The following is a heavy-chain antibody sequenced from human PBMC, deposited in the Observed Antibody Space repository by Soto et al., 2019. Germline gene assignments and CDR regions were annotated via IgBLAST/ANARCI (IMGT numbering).Heavy chain of an antibody. CDR3: ASLVVTAHNWFDP. CDR1: GGSISSGDYY. Sequence: SETLSLTCTVSGGSISSGDYYWSWIRQPPGKGLEWIGYIYYSGSTYYNPSLKSRITISVDTSKNQFSLKLSSVTAADTAVYYCASLVVTAHNWFDPWGQGTLVTVSS. V-gene: IGHV4-30-4*01. CDR2: IYYSGST. D-gene: IGHD2-21*02. J-gene: IGHJ5*02.